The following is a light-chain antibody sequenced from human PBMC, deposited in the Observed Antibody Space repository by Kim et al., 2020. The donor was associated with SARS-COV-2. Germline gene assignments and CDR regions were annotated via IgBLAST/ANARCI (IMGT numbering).Light chain of an antibody. Sequence: PGERAALSCRASQSVSSYLAWYQQKPGQAPRLLIYDASNRATGIPARFSGSGSGTDFTLTISSLEPEDFAVYYCQQRSNWPPLTFGGGTKVDIK. CDR2: DAS. J-gene: IGKJ4*01. CDR1: QSVSSY. V-gene: IGKV3-11*01. CDR3: QQRSNWPPLT.